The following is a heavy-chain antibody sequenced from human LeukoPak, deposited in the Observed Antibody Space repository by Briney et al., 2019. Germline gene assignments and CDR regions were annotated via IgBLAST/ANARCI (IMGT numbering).Heavy chain of an antibody. CDR3: ARDSEPYGDYVMGY. CDR1: GFTVSSNY. D-gene: IGHD4-17*01. CDR2: IWYDGSNK. V-gene: IGHV3-33*08. J-gene: IGHJ4*02. Sequence: GGSLRLSCAASGFTVSSNYMSWVRQAPGKGLEWVAVIWYDGSNKYYADSVKGRFTISRDNSKNTLYLQMNSLRAEDTAVYYCARDSEPYGDYVMGYWGQGTLVTVSS.